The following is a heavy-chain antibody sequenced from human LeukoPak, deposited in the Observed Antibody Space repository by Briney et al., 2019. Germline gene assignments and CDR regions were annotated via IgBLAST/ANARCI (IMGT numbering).Heavy chain of an antibody. Sequence: SETLSLTCTVSGGSISSYYWSWILQPPGKRLEWIGYIYYSGSTNYNPSLKSRVTILVDMSKKQFSLKLTSVTAADTAVYYCARDGSSGAFDIWGQGTMVTVSS. D-gene: IGHD6-6*01. CDR3: ARDGSSGAFDI. CDR2: IYYSGST. J-gene: IGHJ3*02. V-gene: IGHV4-59*01. CDR1: GGSISSYY.